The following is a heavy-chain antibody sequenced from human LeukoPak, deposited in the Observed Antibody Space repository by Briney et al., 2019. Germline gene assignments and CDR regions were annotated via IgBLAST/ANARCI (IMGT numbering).Heavy chain of an antibody. CDR2: ISSSGSTI. CDR3: ARDHHALYYYYGMDV. Sequence: PGGSLRLSCAASGFTFSSYEMNWVRQAPGKGLEWVSYISSSGSTIYYADSVKGRFTISRDNAKNSLYLQMNSLRAEDTAVYYCARDHHALYYYYGMDVWGKGTTVTVSS. J-gene: IGHJ6*04. D-gene: IGHD1-14*01. V-gene: IGHV3-48*03. CDR1: GFTFSSYE.